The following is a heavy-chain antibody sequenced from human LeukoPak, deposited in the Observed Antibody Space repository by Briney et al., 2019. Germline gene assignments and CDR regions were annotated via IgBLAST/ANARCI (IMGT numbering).Heavy chain of an antibody. Sequence: GSLRLSCTASGFTFSSYEMNWVRQAPGKGLEWVSYISSSGSTIYYADSVKGRFTISRDNAKNSLYLQMNSLRAEDTAVYYCARVSRTAMVSDYWGQGTLVTVSS. D-gene: IGHD5-18*01. CDR1: GFTFSSYE. CDR3: ARVSRTAMVSDY. J-gene: IGHJ4*02. CDR2: ISSSGSTI. V-gene: IGHV3-48*03.